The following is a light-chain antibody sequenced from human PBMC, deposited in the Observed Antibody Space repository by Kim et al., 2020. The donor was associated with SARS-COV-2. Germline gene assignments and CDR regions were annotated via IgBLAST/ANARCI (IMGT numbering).Light chain of an antibody. CDR2: AAS. Sequence: SVGDRVTIPCRASKSISSYLNWYHQKPGKAPKLLIYAASSLQSGVPSRFSGSGSGTDFTLTISSLQPEDFATYYCQQSYSTPSITFGQGTRLEIK. CDR1: KSISSY. V-gene: IGKV1-39*01. J-gene: IGKJ5*01. CDR3: QQSYSTPSIT.